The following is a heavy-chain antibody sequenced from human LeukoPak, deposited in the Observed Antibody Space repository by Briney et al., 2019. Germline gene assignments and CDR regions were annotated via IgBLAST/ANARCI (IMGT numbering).Heavy chain of an antibody. V-gene: IGHV1-8*01. CDR1: GYTFTSYD. J-gene: IGHJ6*02. CDR2: MNPNSGNT. CDR3: ASGLLRDDFWSGYWSGRYYYGMDV. Sequence: ASVKVSCKASGYTFTSYDINWVRQATGQGLEWMGWMNPNSGNTGYAQKFQGRVTMTRNTSISTAYMELSSLRSEDTAVYYCASGLLRDDFWSGYWSGRYYYGMDVWGQGTTVTVSS. D-gene: IGHD3-3*01.